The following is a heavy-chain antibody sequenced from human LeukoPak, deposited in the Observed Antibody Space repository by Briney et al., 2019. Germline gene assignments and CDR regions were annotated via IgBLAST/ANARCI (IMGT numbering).Heavy chain of an antibody. CDR1: GFTFSSYG. CDR2: ISYDGSNK. V-gene: IGHV3-30*03. Sequence: GGSLRLSCAASGFTFSSYGMHWVRQAPGKGLEWVAVISYDGSNKYYADSVKGRFTISRDNSKNTLYLQMNSLRAEDTAVYYCARGAIWFGEPTLYCYGMDVWGQGTTVTVSS. J-gene: IGHJ6*02. CDR3: ARGAIWFGEPTLYCYGMDV. D-gene: IGHD3-10*01.